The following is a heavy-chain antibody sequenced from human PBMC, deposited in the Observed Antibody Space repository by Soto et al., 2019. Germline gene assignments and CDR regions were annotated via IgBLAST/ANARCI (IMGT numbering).Heavy chain of an antibody. CDR2: IYYSGST. V-gene: IGHV4-39*01. CDR3: ARHSSFSPQYYYYYYMDV. CDR1: GGSISSSSYY. J-gene: IGHJ6*03. D-gene: IGHD2-2*01. Sequence: SETLSLTCTVSGGSISSSSYYWGWIRQPPGKGLEWIGSIYYSGSTYYNPSLKSRVTISVDTSKNQFSLKLSSVTAADTAVYYCARHSSFSPQYYYYYYMDVWGKGTTVTVSS.